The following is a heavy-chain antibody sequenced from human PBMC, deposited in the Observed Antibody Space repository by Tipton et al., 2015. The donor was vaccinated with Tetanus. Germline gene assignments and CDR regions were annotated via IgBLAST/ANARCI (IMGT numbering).Heavy chain of an antibody. CDR3: ARGNIVLMVYAHYYYGMDV. CDR2: MNPNSGNT. V-gene: IGHV1-8*01. J-gene: IGHJ6*02. CDR1: GYTFTSYD. Sequence: QLVQSGTEVKKPGASMKVSCKASGYTFTSYDINWVRQATGQGLEWMGWMNPNSGNTGYAQKFQGRVTMTRNTSISTAYMELSSLRSEDTAVYYCARGNIVLMVYAHYYYGMDVWGQGTTVTVSS. D-gene: IGHD2-8*01.